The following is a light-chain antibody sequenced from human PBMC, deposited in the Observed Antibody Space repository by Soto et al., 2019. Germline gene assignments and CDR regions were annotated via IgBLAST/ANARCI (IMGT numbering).Light chain of an antibody. CDR2: EVR. CDR3: SSYTSSSPYV. V-gene: IGLV2-14*01. CDR1: SSDVGGYNY. J-gene: IGLJ1*01. Sequence: QSALTRPASVSVSPGQSITSSCTGTSSDVGGYNYVSWYQQHPGKAPKLMIYEVRNRPSGVSNRFTGSKSGNTASLTISGLQAEDEADYYCSSYTSSSPYVFGTGTKVTVL.